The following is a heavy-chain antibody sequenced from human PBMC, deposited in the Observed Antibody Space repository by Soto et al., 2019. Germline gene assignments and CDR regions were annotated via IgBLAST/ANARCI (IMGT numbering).Heavy chain of an antibody. Sequence: EVQLVESGGNLVQPGGSLRLSCKASGFTFNFYWMTWVRQPPGKGLEWLANINPAGSEGFYVDSVKGRFTIARDNANNSVFLEMNGRTVEDAAVYYCARSGGRGWDYGGHGTLVTVSS. J-gene: IGHJ4*01. D-gene: IGHD2-15*01. CDR3: ARSGGRGWDY. CDR2: INPAGSEG. V-gene: IGHV3-7*05. CDR1: GFTFNFYW.